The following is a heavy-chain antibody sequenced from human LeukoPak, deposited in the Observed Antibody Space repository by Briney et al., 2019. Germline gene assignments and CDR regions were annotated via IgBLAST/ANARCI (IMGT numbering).Heavy chain of an antibody. CDR1: GGSISSGDYY. V-gene: IGHV4-30-4*01. Sequence: SETLSLTCTVSGGSISSGDYYWSWIRQPPGKGLEWIGYIYYGGSTYYNPSLKSRVTISVDTSKNQFSLKLSSVTAADTAVYYCARDGRYGSGSPEAFDIWGQGTMVTVSS. CDR2: IYYGGST. D-gene: IGHD3-10*01. CDR3: ARDGRYGSGSPEAFDI. J-gene: IGHJ3*02.